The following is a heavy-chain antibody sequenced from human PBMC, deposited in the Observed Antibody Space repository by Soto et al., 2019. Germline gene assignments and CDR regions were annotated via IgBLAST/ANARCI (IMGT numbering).Heavy chain of an antibody. Sequence: ASVKVSCKASGYTFSGYYIHWLRQAPGQGLEWMGWINPNSGGTNYAQKFQGRVTVTKDTPTSTAYMELSRLTSDDTAVYYCARSLTEGYCTITGCYTRPLYGMDVWGQGTTVTVSS. J-gene: IGHJ6*02. CDR2: INPNSGGT. CDR3: ARSLTEGYCTITGCYTRPLYGMDV. V-gene: IGHV1-2*02. CDR1: GYTFSGYY. D-gene: IGHD2-2*02.